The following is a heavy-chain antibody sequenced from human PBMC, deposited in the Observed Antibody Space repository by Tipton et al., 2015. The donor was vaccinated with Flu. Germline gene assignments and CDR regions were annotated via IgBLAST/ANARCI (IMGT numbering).Heavy chain of an antibody. J-gene: IGHJ4*02. V-gene: IGHV3-48*03. CDR1: GITFDTCD. CDR3: ARGPR. CDR2: ISSSGRTI. Sequence: VQSGGSLRLSCAAPGITFDTCDMTWVRQAPGKGPEWVSYISSSGRTIHYADSVRGRFTISRDNAKSSLFLQMNSLRVEDTAVYYWARGPRWGQGTLVTVSS.